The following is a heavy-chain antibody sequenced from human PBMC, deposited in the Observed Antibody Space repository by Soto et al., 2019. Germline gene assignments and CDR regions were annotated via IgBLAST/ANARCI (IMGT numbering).Heavy chain of an antibody. CDR3: ASEVRGAAADYRGMDV. CDR1: GGTFSSYA. D-gene: IGHD6-13*01. Sequence: TSVKVSCKASGGTFSSYAISWVRQAPGQGLEWMGGIIPIFGTANYAQKFQGRVTITADESTSTAYMELSSLRSQDTAVDYCASEVRGAAADYRGMDVWGQGTTVTVSS. V-gene: IGHV1-69*13. J-gene: IGHJ6*02. CDR2: IIPIFGTA.